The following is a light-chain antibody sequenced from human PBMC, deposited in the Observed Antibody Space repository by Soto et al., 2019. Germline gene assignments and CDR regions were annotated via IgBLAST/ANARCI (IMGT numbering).Light chain of an antibody. J-gene: IGLJ3*02. V-gene: IGLV2-23*01. CDR3: CSYSSISTLV. CDR2: EGS. CDR1: SSDVGSYNL. Sequence: QSALTQPASVSGSPGQSITISCTGTSSDVGSYNLVSWYQQHPGKAPKLKIYEGSKRPSGISNRFSGSKSGNTASLTISGLQAEDEADYYCCSYSSISTLVFGGGTKLTVL.